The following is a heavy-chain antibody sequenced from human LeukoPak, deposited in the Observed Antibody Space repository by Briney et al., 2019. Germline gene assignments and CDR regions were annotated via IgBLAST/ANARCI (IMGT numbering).Heavy chain of an antibody. Sequence: PSETLSLTCTVSGGSINSYYWSWIRQPAGKGLEWIGRIYTSGSTNYNPSLKSRVTMSVDTSKNQFSLKLSSVTAADTAVYYCARTEYSSSWYLADWFDPWGQGTLVTVSS. J-gene: IGHJ5*02. CDR2: IYTSGST. D-gene: IGHD6-13*01. V-gene: IGHV4-4*07. CDR1: GGSINSYY. CDR3: ARTEYSSSWYLADWFDP.